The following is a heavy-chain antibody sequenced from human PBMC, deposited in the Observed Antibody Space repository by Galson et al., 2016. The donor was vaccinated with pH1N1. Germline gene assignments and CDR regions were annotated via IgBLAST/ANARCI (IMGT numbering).Heavy chain of an antibody. J-gene: IGHJ6*02. V-gene: IGHV5-51*01. CDR2: IYPSDSDT. CDR1: GYSFTNYW. CDR3: ARGSGSPDSYYYYGMDV. D-gene: IGHD3-10*01. Sequence: QSGAEVKKPGKSLKISCKGSGYSFTNYWIGWVRQMPGKGLEWMGIIYPSDSDTRYSPSFQGQVTISADKSISTAYLQWSSLKASDTAIYYYARGSGSPDSYYYYGMDVWGQGTTVTVSS.